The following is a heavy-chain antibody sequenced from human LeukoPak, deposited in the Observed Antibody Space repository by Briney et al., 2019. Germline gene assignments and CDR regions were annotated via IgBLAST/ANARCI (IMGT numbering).Heavy chain of an antibody. D-gene: IGHD5-18*01. J-gene: IGHJ4*02. V-gene: IGHV4-61*02. Sequence: SETLSLTCTVSGGSISSGSYYWSWIPQPAGKGVEWIGRIYTSARTNYNPSIKSRVTISEDTSKNQFSLKLSCVTAADTAVYYCARGLAIAMVYRAFDYLGPGTLVTVSS. CDR1: GGSISSGSYY. CDR2: IYTSART. CDR3: ARGLAIAMVYRAFDY.